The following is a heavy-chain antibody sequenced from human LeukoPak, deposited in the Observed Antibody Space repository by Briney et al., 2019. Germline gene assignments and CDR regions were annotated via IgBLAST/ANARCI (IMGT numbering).Heavy chain of an antibody. CDR3: ARDDDILTGYP. J-gene: IGHJ5*02. V-gene: IGHV4-39*07. CDR1: GGSISSSSYY. D-gene: IGHD3-9*01. CDR2: IYYSGST. Sequence: SETLSLTCTVSGGSISSSSYYWGWIRQPPGKGLEWIGSIYYSGSTYYNPSLKSRVTISVDTSKNQFSLKLSSVTAADTAVYYCARDDDILTGYPWGQGTLVTVSS.